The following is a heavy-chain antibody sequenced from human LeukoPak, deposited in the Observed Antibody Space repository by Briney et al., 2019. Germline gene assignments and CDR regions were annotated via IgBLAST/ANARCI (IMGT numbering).Heavy chain of an antibody. CDR3: AKDGGAYPLPDYDYVWGSYRPYYFDY. CDR1: GFTFDDYA. CDR2: ISWNSGSI. V-gene: IGHV3-9*01. D-gene: IGHD3-16*02. Sequence: HSGRSLSLSCAASGFTFDDYAMHWVRQAPGKGLEWVSGISWNSGSIGYTDSVKGRFTISRDNAKNSLYLQMNSLRAEDTALYYCAKDGGAYPLPDYDYVWGSYRPYYFDYWGQGTLVTVSS. J-gene: IGHJ4*02.